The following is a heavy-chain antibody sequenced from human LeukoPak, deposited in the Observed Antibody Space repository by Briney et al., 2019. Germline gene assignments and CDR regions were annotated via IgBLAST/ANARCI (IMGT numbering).Heavy chain of an antibody. CDR3: AKDVVARNGIYDGFDI. J-gene: IGHJ3*02. Sequence: GGSLRLSCAASGFIFSNYAMSWVRQAPGKGLGWVSVIGGDGGDVEYADSVKGRFSISRDNSKSTLYLQMNSLRAEDSAVYYCAKDVVARNGIYDGFDIWGQGTTVTVS. CDR1: GFIFSNYA. D-gene: IGHD6-19*01. V-gene: IGHV3-23*01. CDR2: IGGDGGDV.